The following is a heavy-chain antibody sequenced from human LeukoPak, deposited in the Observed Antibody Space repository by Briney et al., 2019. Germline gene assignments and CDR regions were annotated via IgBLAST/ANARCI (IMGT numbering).Heavy chain of an antibody. D-gene: IGHD5-12*01. CDR3: ARGGSGYDWGFDY. CDR2: IKQDGSEK. CDR1: GFTFSSYE. V-gene: IGHV3-7*01. J-gene: IGHJ4*02. Sequence: GGSLRLSCAASGFTFSSYEMNWVRQAPGKGLEWVANIKQDGSEKYYVDSVKGRFTTSRDNAKNSLYLQMNSLRAEDTAVYYCARGGSGYDWGFDYWGQGTLVTVSS.